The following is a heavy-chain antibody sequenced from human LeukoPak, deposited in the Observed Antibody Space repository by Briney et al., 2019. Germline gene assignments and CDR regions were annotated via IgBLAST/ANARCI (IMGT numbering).Heavy chain of an antibody. D-gene: IGHD6-19*01. J-gene: IGHJ4*02. Sequence: RGSLRLSCAASGFTFSGSAMHWVRQASGKGPEWVGRIRSKANSYATAYAASVKGRFTISRDDSKNTAYLQMNSLKTEDTAVYYCTRHHQGAVEATDYWGQGTLVTVSS. V-gene: IGHV3-73*01. CDR1: GFTFSGSA. CDR3: TRHHQGAVEATDY. CDR2: IRSKANSYAT.